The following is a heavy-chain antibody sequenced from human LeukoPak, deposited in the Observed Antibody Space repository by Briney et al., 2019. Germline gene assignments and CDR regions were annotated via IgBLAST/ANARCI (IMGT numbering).Heavy chain of an antibody. CDR3: NDGFDI. J-gene: IGHJ3*02. V-gene: IGHV3-9*01. CDR1: GFTFGDFA. D-gene: IGHD1-1*01. Sequence: GRSLRLSCAASGFTFGDFAMQWVRQAPGKGLEWVAGINLNSSSIGYADSVKGRFTISRDNAKQILYLQMNSLRPEDTALYYCNDGFDIWGQGTRVTVSP. CDR2: INLNSSSI.